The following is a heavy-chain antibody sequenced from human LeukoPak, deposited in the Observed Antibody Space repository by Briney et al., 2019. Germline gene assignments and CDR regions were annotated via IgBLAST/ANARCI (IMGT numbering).Heavy chain of an antibody. J-gene: IGHJ4*02. Sequence: SQTLSLTRAISGDSVSSNSAAWNWIRQSPSRGLEWLGRTYYRSKWSSNYAVSVKSRITIHPDTSKNQFSLQLNSATPEDTAVYYCAGGVDTDLHYWGQGTLVTVSS. V-gene: IGHV6-1*01. CDR3: AGGVDTDLHY. CDR2: TYYRSKWSS. CDR1: GDSVSSNSAA. D-gene: IGHD5-18*01.